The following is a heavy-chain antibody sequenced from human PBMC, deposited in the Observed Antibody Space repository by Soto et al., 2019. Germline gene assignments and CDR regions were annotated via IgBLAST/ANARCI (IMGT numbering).Heavy chain of an antibody. CDR1: GYTFTGYY. Sequence: ASVKVSCKASGYTFTGYYMHWVRQAPGKGLEWMGGFDPEDGETIYAQKFQGRVTMTEDTSTDTAYMELSGLRSEDTAVYYCATDFGSRVDFWSGYYAPWGQGTLVTVSS. D-gene: IGHD3-3*01. V-gene: IGHV1-24*01. CDR3: ATDFGSRVDFWSGYYAP. J-gene: IGHJ5*02. CDR2: FDPEDGET.